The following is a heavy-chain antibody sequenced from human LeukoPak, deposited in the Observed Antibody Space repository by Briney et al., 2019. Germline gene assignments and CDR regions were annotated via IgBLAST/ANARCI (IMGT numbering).Heavy chain of an antibody. D-gene: IGHD2-21*02. V-gene: IGHV4-61*09. J-gene: IGHJ3*02. CDR3: ARHQVVVTAIPHDAFDI. CDR2: IYTSGST. CDR1: SGSISSGSYY. Sequence: PSQTLSLTCTVSSGSISSGSYYWSWIRQPAGKGLEWIGHIYTSGSTNYNPSLKSRVTISVDTSKNQFSLKLSSVTAADTAVYYCARHQVVVTAIPHDAFDIWSQGTMVTVSS.